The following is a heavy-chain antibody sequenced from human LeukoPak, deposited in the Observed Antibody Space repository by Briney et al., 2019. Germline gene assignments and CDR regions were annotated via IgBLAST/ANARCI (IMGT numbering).Heavy chain of an antibody. D-gene: IGHD2-15*01. CDR3: ASTYCSGGSCYYYGMDV. CDR1: GGSISSGGYS. J-gene: IGHJ6*02. V-gene: IGHV4-30-2*01. Sequence: PSQTLSHTCAVSGGSISSGGYSWSWIRQPPGKGLEWIGYIYHSGSTYYNPSLKSRVTISVDRSKNQFSLKLSSVTAADTAVYYCASTYCSGGSCYYYGMDVWGQGTTVTVSS. CDR2: IYHSGST.